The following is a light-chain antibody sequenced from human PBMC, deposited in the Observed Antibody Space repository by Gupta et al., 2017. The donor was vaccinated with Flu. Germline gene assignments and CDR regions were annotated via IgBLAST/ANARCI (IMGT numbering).Light chain of an antibody. Sequence: DIQMTQSPSTLSAPVGGRVTITCRASQSISSWLAWYQHKPGKAPKLLIYKASSLESGVPSRFSGSGSGTEFTLTISSLQPDDFATYYCQQYNDYPRTFGQGTKVEIK. CDR3: QQYNDYPRT. V-gene: IGKV1-5*03. CDR2: KAS. CDR1: QSISSW. J-gene: IGKJ1*01.